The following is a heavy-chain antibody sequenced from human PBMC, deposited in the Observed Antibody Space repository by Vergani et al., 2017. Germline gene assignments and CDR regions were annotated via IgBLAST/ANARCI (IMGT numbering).Heavy chain of an antibody. CDR2: INHSGST. CDR1: GGSFSGYY. V-gene: IGHV4-34*01. CDR3: ARYRYYYYGMDV. J-gene: IGHJ6*02. Sequence: QVQLQQWGAGMLKPSETLSLTCAVSGGSFSGYYWSWIRQPPGKGLEWIGEINHSGSTTYNPSLKSRVTISVDTSKSQFSLKLSSVTAADTAVYYCARYRYYYYGMDVWGQGTTVTVSS.